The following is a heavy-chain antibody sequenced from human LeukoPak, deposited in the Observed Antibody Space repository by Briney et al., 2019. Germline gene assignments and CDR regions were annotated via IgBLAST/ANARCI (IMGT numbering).Heavy chain of an antibody. V-gene: IGHV3-66*01. CDR3: AREWLVLRWAFDI. J-gene: IGHJ3*02. CDR2: IYSGGST. Sequence: PGGSLRLSCAASGFTVSSNYMSWVRQALGKGLEWVSVIYSGGSTYYAASVKGRFTTSRDNSKNTLYLQMNSLRAEDTAVYYCAREWLVLRWAFDIWGQGTMVTVSS. D-gene: IGHD6-19*01. CDR1: GFTVSSNY.